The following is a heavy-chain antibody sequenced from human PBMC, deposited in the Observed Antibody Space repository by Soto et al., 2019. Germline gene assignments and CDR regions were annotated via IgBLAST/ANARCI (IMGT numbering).Heavy chain of an antibody. D-gene: IGHD3-10*01. V-gene: IGHV1-69*13. CDR3: ARGLASITMVRGRQPPFDT. Sequence: WASVKVSCKASGGTFSSYAISWVRQAPGQGLEWMGGIIPIFGTANYAQKFQGRVTITADESTSTAYMELSSLRSEDTAVYYCARGLASITMVRGRQPPFDTWGQGTLVTVSS. CDR2: IIPIFGTA. J-gene: IGHJ5*02. CDR1: GGTFSSYA.